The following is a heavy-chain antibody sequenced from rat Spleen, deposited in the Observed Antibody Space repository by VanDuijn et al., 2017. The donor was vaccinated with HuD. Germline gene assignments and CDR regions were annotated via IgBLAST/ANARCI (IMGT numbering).Heavy chain of an antibody. V-gene: IGHV2-47*01. CDR3: AVITTPDY. D-gene: IGHD1-10*01. J-gene: IGHJ2*01. CDR1: GLSLTSNS. CDR2: IWSGGST. Sequence: QVQLKESGPGLVQPSQTLSLTCTVSGLSLTSNSVSWIRQPPGKGLEWIGAIWSGGSTDYNSALKSRLSISRDTSKSQVLLKMNSLQTEDTAMYFCAVITTPDYWGQGVMVTVSS.